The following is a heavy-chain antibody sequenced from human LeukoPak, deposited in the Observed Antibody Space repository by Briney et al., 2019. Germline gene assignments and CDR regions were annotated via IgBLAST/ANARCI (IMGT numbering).Heavy chain of an antibody. V-gene: IGHV1-2*06. CDR2: INPNSGGT. Sequence: ASMKVSCKASGYTFTGYYLHWVRQAPGQGLEWMGRINPNSGGTNYAQKFQGRVTLTRDTSNSTAYMDLNRLTSDDTAVYYCARDGFSSAWNDYWRQGTLVTVFS. D-gene: IGHD6-19*01. J-gene: IGHJ4*02. CDR1: GYTFTGYY. CDR3: ARDGFSSAWNDY.